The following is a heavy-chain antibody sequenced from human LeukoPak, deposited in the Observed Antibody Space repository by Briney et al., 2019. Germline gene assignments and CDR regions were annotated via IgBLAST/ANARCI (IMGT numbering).Heavy chain of an antibody. CDR2: ISYDGSNK. D-gene: IGHD4-23*01. J-gene: IGHJ4*02. V-gene: IGHV3-30*18. CDR3: AKTGLRWLDPTSPYYFDY. Sequence: GGSLRLSCATSGFTFNDAWMNWVRQAPGKGLEWVAVISYDGSNKYYADSVKGRFTISRDNSKNTLYLQMNSLRAEDTAVYYCAKTGLRWLDPTSPYYFDYWGQGTLVTVSS. CDR1: GFTFNDAW.